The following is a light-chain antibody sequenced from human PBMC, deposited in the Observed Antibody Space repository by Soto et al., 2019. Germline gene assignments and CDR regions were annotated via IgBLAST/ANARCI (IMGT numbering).Light chain of an antibody. Sequence: DIQMTQSPSTLSASIGDGVSITCRASQSINGRLAWYQQKPGRPPKLLIYDVSFLESGVPSRFSGSGSGTDFNLTISSLRPDDFATFYCQQYKVYPYTFGQGT. CDR1: QSINGR. CDR3: QQYKVYPYT. CDR2: DVS. J-gene: IGKJ2*01. V-gene: IGKV1-5*01.